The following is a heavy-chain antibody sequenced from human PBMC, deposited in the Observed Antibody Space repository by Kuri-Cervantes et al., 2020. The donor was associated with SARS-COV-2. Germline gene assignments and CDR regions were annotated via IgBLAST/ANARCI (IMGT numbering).Heavy chain of an antibody. CDR1: GGSISSYY. CDR3: ARVTVVWGNNWFDP. J-gene: IGHJ5*02. V-gene: IGHV4-59*04. D-gene: IGHD1-14*01. CDR2: IYHSGST. Sequence: SETLSLSCTVSGGSISSYYWSWIRQPPGKGLEWIGYIYHSGSTYYNPPLKSRVTISVDTSKNQFSLKLSSVTAADTAVYYCARVTVVWGNNWFDPWGQGTLVTVSS.